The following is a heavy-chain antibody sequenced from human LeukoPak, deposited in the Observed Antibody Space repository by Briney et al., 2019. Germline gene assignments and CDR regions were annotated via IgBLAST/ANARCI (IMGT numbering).Heavy chain of an antibody. V-gene: IGHV3-7*01. CDR2: IKQDGSEK. CDR1: GFTFSSYW. CDR3: ARESGWDYCSSTSCYYYYMDV. J-gene: IGHJ6*03. D-gene: IGHD2-2*01. Sequence: GGSLRLSCAASGFTFSSYWMSWVRQAPGKGLEWVANIKQDGSEKYYVDSVKGRFTISRDNAKNSLYLQMNSLRAEDTAVYYCARESGWDYCSSTSCYYYYMDVWGKGTTVTVSS.